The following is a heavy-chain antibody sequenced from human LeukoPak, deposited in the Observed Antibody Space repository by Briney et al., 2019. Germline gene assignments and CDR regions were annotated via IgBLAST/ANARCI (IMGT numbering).Heavy chain of an antibody. J-gene: IGHJ6*02. CDR3: ARDRTLLRVTIFGVVKTYYGMDV. D-gene: IGHD3-3*01. Sequence: GGSLRLSCAASGFTVNSNYMSWVRQAPGKGLEWVSVIYSGGSTYYADSVKGRFTISRDNSKNTLYLQMNSLRAEDTAVYYCARDRTLLRVTIFGVVKTYYGMDVWGQGTTVTVSS. CDR1: GFTVNSNY. V-gene: IGHV3-53*01. CDR2: IYSGGST.